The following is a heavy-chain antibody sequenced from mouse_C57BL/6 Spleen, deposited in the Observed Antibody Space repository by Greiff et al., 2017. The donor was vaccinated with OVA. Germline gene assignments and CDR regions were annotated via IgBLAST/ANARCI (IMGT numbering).Heavy chain of an antibody. CDR2: ISSGSSTI. J-gene: IGHJ4*01. D-gene: IGHD1-1*01. V-gene: IGHV5-17*01. Sequence: DVKLQESGGGLVKPGGSLKLSCAASGFTFSDYGMHWVRQAPEKGLEWVAYISSGSSTIYYADTVKGRFTISRDNAKNTLFLQMTSLRSEDTAMYYCARGAYYYGSSYNAMDYWGQGTSVTVSS. CDR3: ARGAYYYGSSYNAMDY. CDR1: GFTFSDYG.